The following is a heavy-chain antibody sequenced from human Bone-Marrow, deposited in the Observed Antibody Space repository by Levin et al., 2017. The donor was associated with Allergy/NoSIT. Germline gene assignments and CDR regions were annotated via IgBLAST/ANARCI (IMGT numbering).Heavy chain of an antibody. CDR2: IISSGTT. J-gene: IGHJ4*02. V-gene: IGHV4-31*03. CDR3: ARGMDF. Sequence: SETLSLTCSVSGGSITTGGHYWSWIRQHPGTGLQWIGYIISSGTTFYNPSLKTRLAISLETSKNQVTLRLASVTAADTAVYYCARGMDFWGQGTLVTVSS. CDR1: GGSITTGGHY.